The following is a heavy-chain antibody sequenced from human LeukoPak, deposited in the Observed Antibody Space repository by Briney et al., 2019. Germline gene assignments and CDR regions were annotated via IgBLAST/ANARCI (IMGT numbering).Heavy chain of an antibody. J-gene: IGHJ4*02. CDR1: GFTFSTYS. V-gene: IGHV3-21*01. CDR2: ITSSRIYI. CDR3: ARDGSRGNLVTAPDF. D-gene: IGHD2-21*02. Sequence: GGSLRLSCAASGFTFSTYSMNWVRQAPGKGLEWVSSITSSRIYIYYADSVKGRFTISRDNAKNSLYLQMNSLRAEDTAVYYCARDGSRGNLVTAPDFWGQGTLVTVSS.